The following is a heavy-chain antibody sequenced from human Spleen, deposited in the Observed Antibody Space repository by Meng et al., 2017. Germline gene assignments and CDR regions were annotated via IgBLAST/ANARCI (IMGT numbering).Heavy chain of an antibody. J-gene: IGHJ4*02. CDR1: GGSFSDYY. Sequence: VRLQVSAPGRVRPPGTLSLTCVFSGGSFSDYYWSWLRQPPGKGLEWIGEINHSGSTNYNPSLESRATISVDTSQNNLSLKLSSVTAADSAVYYCARGPTTMAHDFDYWGQGTLVTVSS. D-gene: IGHD4-11*01. V-gene: IGHV4-34*01. CDR3: ARGPTTMAHDFDY. CDR2: INHSGST.